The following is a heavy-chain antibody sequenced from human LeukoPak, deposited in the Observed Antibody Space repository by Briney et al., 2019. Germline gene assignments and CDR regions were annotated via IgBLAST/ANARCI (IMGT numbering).Heavy chain of an antibody. D-gene: IGHD2-2*02. V-gene: IGHV4-39*01. J-gene: IGHJ5*02. CDR2: IYYSGSA. Sequence: SETLSLTCTVSGGSISNNSYFWGWIRQPPGKGLEWIGSIYYSGSAYYNPSLKSRVTISVDTSKNQFSLKLTSVTASDTAVYYCARHQRDVVVVPAAIRVYYWFDPWGQGTLVTVSS. CDR1: GGSISNNSYF. CDR3: ARHQRDVVVVPAAIRVYYWFDP.